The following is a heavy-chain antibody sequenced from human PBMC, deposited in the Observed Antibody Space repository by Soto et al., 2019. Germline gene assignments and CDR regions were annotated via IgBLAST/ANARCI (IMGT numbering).Heavy chain of an antibody. V-gene: IGHV4-59*01. Sequence: KASETLSLTCTVSGGSISSYYWSWIRQPPGKGLEWIGYIYYSGSTNYNPSLKSRVTISVDTSKNQFSLKLSSVTAADTAVYYCARDVAVAGIDYWGQGTLVTVSS. CDR3: ARDVAVAGIDY. CDR1: GGSISSYY. J-gene: IGHJ4*02. D-gene: IGHD6-19*01. CDR2: IYYSGST.